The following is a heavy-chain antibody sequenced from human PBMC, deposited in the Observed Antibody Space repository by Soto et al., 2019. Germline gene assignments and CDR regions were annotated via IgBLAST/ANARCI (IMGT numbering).Heavy chain of an antibody. Sequence: EVQLVESGGGLVKPGGPFSLSCEASGFTSINAGLSWVAKAQGKGWGWVGGIKGKFAVGTTDYSAPVKGRFTISRDDSKDTLYLQMNSLKTEDTAVYYCATDSTQTFCDGGPCYSLQTKIHDSWGQGTLVTVSS. CDR2: IKGKFAVGTT. V-gene: IGHV3-15*01. CDR3: ATDSTQTFCDGGPCYSLQTKIHDS. D-gene: IGHD2-21*01. CDR1: GFTSINAG. J-gene: IGHJ4*02.